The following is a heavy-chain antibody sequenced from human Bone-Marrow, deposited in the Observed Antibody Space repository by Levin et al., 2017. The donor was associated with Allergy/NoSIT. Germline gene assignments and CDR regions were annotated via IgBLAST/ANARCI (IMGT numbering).Heavy chain of an antibody. CDR2: IKQDGSEK. CDR1: GFTFSSYW. J-gene: IGHJ4*02. D-gene: IGHD2-2*02. Sequence: TGGSLRLSCAASGFTFSSYWMSWVRQAPGKGLEWVANIKQDGSEKYYVDSVKGRFTISRDNAKNSLYLQMNSLRAEDTAVHYCARDTWKLLYYPGEAILGLDYWGQGTLVTVSS. CDR3: ARDTWKLLYYPGEAILGLDY. V-gene: IGHV3-7*01.